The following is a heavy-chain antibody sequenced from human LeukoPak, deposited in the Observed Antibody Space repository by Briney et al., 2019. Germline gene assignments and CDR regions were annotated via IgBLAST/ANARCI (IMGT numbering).Heavy chain of an antibody. Sequence: SETLSLTCTASGGSISGYYWSWFRQPAGQGLEWIGRIYTDGDTRYNPSLKSRVTMSFDTSKNQLSLKVRPVTAADTATYYCARAAGASGGQYFDYWGQGTLVTVSS. J-gene: IGHJ4*02. CDR1: GGSISGYY. CDR2: IYTDGDT. CDR3: ARAAGASGGQYFDY. V-gene: IGHV4-4*07. D-gene: IGHD2-15*01.